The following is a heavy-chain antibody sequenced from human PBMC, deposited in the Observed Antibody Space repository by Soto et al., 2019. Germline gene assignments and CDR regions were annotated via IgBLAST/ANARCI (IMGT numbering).Heavy chain of an antibody. Sequence: GGSLRLSCAASGFTFSSHWMHWVRQAPGEGLVWVSRINSDGSSTNYADSVKGRFTISRDNAKNTLYLQMNSLRAEDTAVYYCANPPRGYGDFDFWGQGTLVTVSS. CDR1: GFTFSSHW. D-gene: IGHD5-12*01. CDR3: ANPPRGYGDFDF. V-gene: IGHV3-74*01. CDR2: INSDGSST. J-gene: IGHJ4*02.